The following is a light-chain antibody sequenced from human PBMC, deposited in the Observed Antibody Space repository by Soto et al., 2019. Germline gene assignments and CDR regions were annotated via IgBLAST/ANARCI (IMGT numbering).Light chain of an antibody. J-gene: IGKJ1*01. Sequence: EILLTQSPGTLSLSPGERATLSCRASQSVSNSYLAWYQQRPGQAPSLLIYGTSSRATGIPDRFSGSGSGTEFALTVSRVEPEDFAVYYCQQYGSSSWTFGQGTKVDIK. CDR1: QSVSNSY. CDR3: QQYGSSSWT. CDR2: GTS. V-gene: IGKV3-20*01.